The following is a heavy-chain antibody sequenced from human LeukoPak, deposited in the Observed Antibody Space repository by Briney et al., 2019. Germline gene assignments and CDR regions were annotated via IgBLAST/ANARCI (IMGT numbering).Heavy chain of an antibody. CDR2: IYYSGST. CDR3: ARRVAVAGLFDS. J-gene: IGHJ4*02. D-gene: IGHD6-19*01. CDR1: GGSISSYY. Sequence: SETLSLTCTVSGGSISSYYWSWIRQPPGKGLEWIGYIYYSGSTNYNPSLKSRVTISVDTSKNQFSLKLSSVTAADTAVYYCARRVAVAGLFDSWGQGALVTVSS. V-gene: IGHV4-59*01.